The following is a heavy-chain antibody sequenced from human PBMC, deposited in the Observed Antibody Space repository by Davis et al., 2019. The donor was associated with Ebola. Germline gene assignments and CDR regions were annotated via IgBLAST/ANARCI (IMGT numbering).Heavy chain of an antibody. D-gene: IGHD5-24*01. V-gene: IGHV4-34*01. CDR3: ARGVRWLQAYYFDY. CDR1: GGSFSGYY. J-gene: IGHJ4*02. CDR2: INHSGST. Sequence: SETLSLTCAVYGGSFSGYYWSWIRQPPGKGLEWIGEINHSGSTNYNPSLKSRVTISVDTSKNQFSLKLISVTAADTAVYYCARGVRWLQAYYFDYWGQGTLVTVSS.